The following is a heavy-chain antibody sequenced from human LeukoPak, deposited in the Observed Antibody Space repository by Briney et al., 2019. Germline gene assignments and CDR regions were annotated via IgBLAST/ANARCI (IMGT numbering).Heavy chain of an antibody. CDR2: IYPGDSDT. J-gene: IGHJ3*02. CDR3: ARTLGYRSGGSCSSGAFDI. Sequence: LGESLKISCKGSGYSFTSYWIGWVRQMPGKGLEWMGIIYPGDSDTRYSPSFQGQVTISADKSISTAYLQWSSLKASDTAMYYCARTLGYRSGGSCSSGAFDIWGQGTMVTVSS. CDR1: GYSFTSYW. D-gene: IGHD2-15*01. V-gene: IGHV5-51*01.